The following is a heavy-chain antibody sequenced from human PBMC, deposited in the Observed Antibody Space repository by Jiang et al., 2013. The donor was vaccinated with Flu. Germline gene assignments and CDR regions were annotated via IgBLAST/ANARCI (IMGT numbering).Heavy chain of an antibody. J-gene: IGHJ4*02. CDR2: ISYDGSNK. D-gene: IGHD6-13*01. CDR1: GFTFSSYG. CDR3: ARDACSTDLSNWCPYFDY. V-gene: IGHV3-33*05. Sequence: VQLVESGGGVVQPGRSLRLSCVASGFTFSSYGMHWVRQVPGKGLEWVAVISYDGSNKFYADSVKGRFTISRDNSKNTLSLQMNSLRAEDTALYYCARDACSTDLSNWCPYFDYWGQGTLVT.